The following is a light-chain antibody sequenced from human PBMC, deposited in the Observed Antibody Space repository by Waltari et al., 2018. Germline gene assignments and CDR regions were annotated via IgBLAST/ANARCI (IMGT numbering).Light chain of an antibody. V-gene: IGLV2-23*02. CDR2: DVS. CDR1: SSDVGGYNS. Sequence: QSALTQPASVSGSPGQSITISCTGPSSDVGGYNSVSWYRQHPGKAPKLMIYDVSKRPSGVSNRFSGSKSGNTASLTISGLQAEDEADYYCCSYAGSSTLVFGGGTKLTVL. CDR3: CSYAGSSTLV. J-gene: IGLJ2*01.